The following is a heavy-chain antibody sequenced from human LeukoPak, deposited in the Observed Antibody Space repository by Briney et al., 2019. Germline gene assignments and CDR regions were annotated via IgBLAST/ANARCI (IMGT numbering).Heavy chain of an antibody. CDR3: ARHHDYGDYGCFDY. D-gene: IGHD4-17*01. CDR1: GYSFTSYW. J-gene: IGHJ4*02. V-gene: IGHV5-51*01. CDR2: IYPGDSDT. Sequence: PGESLKISCKGSGYSFTSYWIGWVRQMPGKGLEWMGIIYPGDSDTRYSPSFQGQVTVSADKSIRTAYLQWSSLKASDTAIHHCARHHDYGDYGCFDYWGQGTLVTVSS.